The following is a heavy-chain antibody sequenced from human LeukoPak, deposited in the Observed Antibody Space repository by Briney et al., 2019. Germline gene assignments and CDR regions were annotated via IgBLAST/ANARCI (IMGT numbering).Heavy chain of an antibody. CDR1: GYTFTSFF. J-gene: IGHJ4*02. CDR3: ARPITGAGTDLGY. CDR2: IYTGDSDT. V-gene: IGHV5-51*01. D-gene: IGHD6-13*01. Sequence: PGESLKISCKASGYTFTSFFISWVRQMPGQGLEWMGIIYTGDSDTRYSPSFQGQVTISVDKSISTAYLRWRSLKASDTAIYYCARPITGAGTDLGYWGQGTLVTVSS.